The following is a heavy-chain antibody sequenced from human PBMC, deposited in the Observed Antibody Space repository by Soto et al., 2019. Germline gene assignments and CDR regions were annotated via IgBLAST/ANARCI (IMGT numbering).Heavy chain of an antibody. CDR2: IYHSGST. CDR3: ARDKITGRFDY. D-gene: IGHD2-8*02. CDR1: GGSISSGGYS. J-gene: IGHJ4*02. V-gene: IGHV4-30-2*01. Sequence: SETLSLTCAVSGGSISSGGYSWSWIRQPPGKGLEWIGYIYHSGSTYYNPSLKSRVTISVDRSKNQFSLKLTSVTAADTAVYYCARDKITGRFDYWGQRTLVTGSS.